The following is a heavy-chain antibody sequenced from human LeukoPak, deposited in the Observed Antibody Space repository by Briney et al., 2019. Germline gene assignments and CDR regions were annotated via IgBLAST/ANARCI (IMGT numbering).Heavy chain of an antibody. CDR1: GDRVSSNSAA. CDR2: TYYRSKWYY. CDR3: ARDLSDYFDY. Sequence: SQTLSLTCAISGDRVSSNSAAWGWIRQSPSRGLEWLTRTYYRSKWYYEYAVSVKSRITINPDTSKNQVSLQLTSVTPEDTAVYYCARDLSDYFDYWGQGTLVTVSS. J-gene: IGHJ4*02. V-gene: IGHV6-1*01.